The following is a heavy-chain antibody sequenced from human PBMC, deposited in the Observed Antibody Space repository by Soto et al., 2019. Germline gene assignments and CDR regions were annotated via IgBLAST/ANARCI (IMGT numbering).Heavy chain of an antibody. CDR3: AREDRTSSSWYLSYYFDY. CDR2: ISYDGSNK. D-gene: IGHD6-13*01. J-gene: IGHJ4*02. CDR1: GFTFSSYA. Sequence: QVQLVESGGGVVQPGRSLRLSCAASGFTFSSYAMHWVRQAPGKGLEWVAVISYDGSNKYYADSVKGRFTISRDNSKNTLYLQMNSLRAEDTAVYYCAREDRTSSSWYLSYYFDYWGQGTLVTVSS. V-gene: IGHV3-30-3*01.